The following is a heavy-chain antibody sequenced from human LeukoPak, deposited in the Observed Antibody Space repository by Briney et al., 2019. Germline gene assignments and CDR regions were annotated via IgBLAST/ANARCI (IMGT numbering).Heavy chain of an antibody. J-gene: IGHJ4*02. CDR2: INPNSGGT. V-gene: IGHV1-2*02. CDR3: ARDSPLSSGAIAVAGTDLDY. CDR1: GYTFTGYY. Sequence: ASVKVSCKASGYTFTGYYMHWVRQAPGQGLEWMGWINPNSGGTNYAQKFQGRVTMTRDTSISTAYMELSRLRSDDTAVYYCARDSPLSSGAIAVAGTDLDYWGQGTLVTVSS. D-gene: IGHD6-19*01.